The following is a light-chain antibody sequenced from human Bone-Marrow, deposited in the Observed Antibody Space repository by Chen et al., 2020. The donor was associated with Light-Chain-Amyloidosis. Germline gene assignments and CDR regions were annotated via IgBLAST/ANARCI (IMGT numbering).Light chain of an antibody. J-gene: IGLJ1*01. V-gene: IGLV1-40*01. CDR3: QSYDSSLSGYV. CDR2: GNR. CDR1: DSNTGEGYD. Sequence: QSLLTQPPSVSGAPGQMVTISSTGSDSNTGEGYDVHWYQQLPGTAPKLLIYGNRKRPSGVPERVSGSKSGTSASLDITGLQAEDEADYYCQSYDSSLSGYVFGTGTKVTVL.